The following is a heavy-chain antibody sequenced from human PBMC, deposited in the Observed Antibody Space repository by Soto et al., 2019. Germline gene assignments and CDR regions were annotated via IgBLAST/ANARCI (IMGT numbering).Heavy chain of an antibody. CDR2: IYYSGST. Sequence: SETLSLTCTVSGGSISSSSYYWGWIRQPPGKGLEWIGSIYYSGSTYYNPSLKSRVTISVDTSKNQFSLKLSSVTAADTAVYYCARRHCSSTSCYNDYYMDVWGKGTTVTVSS. V-gene: IGHV4-39*01. CDR1: GGSISSSSYY. CDR3: ARRHCSSTSCYNDYYMDV. D-gene: IGHD2-2*02. J-gene: IGHJ6*03.